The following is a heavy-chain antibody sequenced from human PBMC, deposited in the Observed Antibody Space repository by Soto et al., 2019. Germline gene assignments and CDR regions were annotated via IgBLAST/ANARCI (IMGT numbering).Heavy chain of an antibody. CDR1: GFSLSTSGVG. V-gene: IGHV2-5*02. CDR3: AHRRSYGPFDC. J-gene: IGHJ4*02. CDR2: MYWDDDK. D-gene: IGHD4-17*01. Sequence: QITLKESGPPLVKPTQTLTLTCTFSGFSLSTSGVGVGWIRQPPGKALEWLALMYWDDDKRYSPSLKSRLTIPTDTSKNLVVLTMTHMDPVDTATDSCAHRRSYGPFDCWGQGTLVTVSS.